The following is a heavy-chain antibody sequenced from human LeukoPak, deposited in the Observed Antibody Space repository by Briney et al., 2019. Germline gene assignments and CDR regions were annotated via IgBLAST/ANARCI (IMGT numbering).Heavy chain of an antibody. J-gene: IGHJ2*01. Sequence: PSETLSLTCTVSGGSVSSGNNYWSWIRQPPGKGPECIGYIYYSGSTDYNPSLKSRVTISVDTSKNQFSLKLSSVTAADTAVYYCATSVGQHYWFFDLWGRGTLVTVSS. CDR1: GGSVSSGNNY. CDR2: IYYSGST. V-gene: IGHV4-61*01. CDR3: ATSVGQHYWFFDL.